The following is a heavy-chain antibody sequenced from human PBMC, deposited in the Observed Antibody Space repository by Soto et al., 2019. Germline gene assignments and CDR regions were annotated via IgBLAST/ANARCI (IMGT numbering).Heavy chain of an antibody. J-gene: IGHJ4*02. CDR1: GFTFRSHA. Sequence: EGYLRLPCTASGFTFRSHAMSCVRQAPGKGLEWVSAISGSGGSTYYADSVKGRFTISRANSKNTLHLQMNSLRAEDTAVYYCANPGGYWGQGT. D-gene: IGHD2-15*01. CDR2: ISGSGGST. CDR3: ANPGGY. V-gene: IGHV3-23*01.